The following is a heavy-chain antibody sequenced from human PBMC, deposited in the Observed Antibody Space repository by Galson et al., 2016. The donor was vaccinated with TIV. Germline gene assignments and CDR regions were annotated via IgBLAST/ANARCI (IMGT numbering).Heavy chain of an antibody. V-gene: IGHV3-7*03. CDR1: GFTFNIYG. J-gene: IGHJ2*01. Sequence: SLRLSCAVSGFTFNIYGMHWVRQAPGKGLEWVANIKQDGSEKYYVDSVKGRFIISRDNTKNSLYLQMNSLRAEDTAVYYCARRYFDLWGRGTLVTVSS. CDR3: ARRYFDL. CDR2: IKQDGSEK.